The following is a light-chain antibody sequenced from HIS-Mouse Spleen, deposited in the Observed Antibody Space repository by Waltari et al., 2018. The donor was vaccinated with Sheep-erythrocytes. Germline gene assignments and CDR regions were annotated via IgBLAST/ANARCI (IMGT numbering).Light chain of an antibody. J-gene: IGLJ1*01. CDR2: DVS. CDR1: SSDVGGYNY. Sequence: QSALTQPRSVSGSPGQSVTISCTGTSSDVGGYNYVSWYQQHPGKAPKLMIYDVSKRPSGLPDRFSGSKSGNTASLTIYGLQAEDEADYYCCSYAGSYNHVFATGTKVTVL. V-gene: IGLV2-11*01. CDR3: CSYAGSYNHV.